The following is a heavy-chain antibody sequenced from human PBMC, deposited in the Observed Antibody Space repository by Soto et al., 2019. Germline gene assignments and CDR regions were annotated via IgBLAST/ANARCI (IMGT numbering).Heavy chain of an antibody. V-gene: IGHV1-18*01. Sequence: ASVKVSCKASGYTFRNCGISWVRQAPGQGLEWMGWISAYNANANYAQKFRGRLTMTADTSTSTAYMELRSLRSDDTAVYYCARENSYFDYWGQGTLVTVSS. CDR3: ARENSYFDY. CDR1: GYTFRNCG. CDR2: ISAYNANA. J-gene: IGHJ4*02.